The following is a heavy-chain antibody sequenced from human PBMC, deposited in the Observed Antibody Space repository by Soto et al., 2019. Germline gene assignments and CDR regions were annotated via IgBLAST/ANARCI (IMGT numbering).Heavy chain of an antibody. J-gene: IGHJ5*02. Sequence: QVQLVQSGAEVKKPGSSVKVSCKASGGTFSSYAISWVRQAPGRGLEWMGGIIPIFGTANYAQKFQGRVTITADESTSTAYMELSSLRSEDTAVYYCAREGPLYSSPPGRFDPWGQGSLVTVSS. V-gene: IGHV1-69*01. CDR3: AREGPLYSSPPGRFDP. D-gene: IGHD6-13*01. CDR2: IIPIFGTA. CDR1: GGTFSSYA.